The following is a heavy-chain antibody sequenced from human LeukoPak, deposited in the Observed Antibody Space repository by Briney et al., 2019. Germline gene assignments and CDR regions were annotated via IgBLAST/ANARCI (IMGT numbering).Heavy chain of an antibody. CDR3: ARVAGGMITFDYFDY. J-gene: IGHJ4*02. V-gene: IGHV1-3*02. D-gene: IGHD3-16*01. Sequence: ASVKVSCKASGYTFTSYAMHWVRQAPGQRLEWMGWSNAGNGNTKYSQEFQGRVTITRDTSASTAYMELSSLRSEDTAVYYCARVAGGMITFDYFDYWGQGTLVTVSS. CDR1: GYTFTSYA. CDR2: SNAGNGNT.